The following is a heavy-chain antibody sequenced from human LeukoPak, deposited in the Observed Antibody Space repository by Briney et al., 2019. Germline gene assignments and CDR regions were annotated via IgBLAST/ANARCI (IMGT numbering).Heavy chain of an antibody. CDR1: GDSINNFY. CDR3: ARAYSSSWPTYYYYGMDV. Sequence: SETLSLTCTVSGDSINNFYWGWIRQPPGKGLEWIGYIYYSGSTNYNPSLKSRVTISVDTSKNQFSLTLSSVTAADTAVYYCARAYSSSWPTYYYYGMDVWGQGTTVTVSS. J-gene: IGHJ6*02. CDR2: IYYSGST. D-gene: IGHD6-13*01. V-gene: IGHV4-59*08.